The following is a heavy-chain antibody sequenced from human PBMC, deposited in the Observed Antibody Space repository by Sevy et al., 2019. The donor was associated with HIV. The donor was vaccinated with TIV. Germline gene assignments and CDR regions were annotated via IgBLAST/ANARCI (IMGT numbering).Heavy chain of an antibody. D-gene: IGHD6-19*01. CDR1: GGSISSYY. J-gene: IGHJ6*02. Sequence: SETLSLTCTVSGGSISSYYWSWIRQPPGKGLEWFGYIYYSGSTNYNPSLKTRVTISVDTSKNQFSLKLSSVTAADTAVYYCARLLNTGYSSGWYSGYYGMDVWGQGTTVIVSS. CDR2: IYYSGST. CDR3: ARLLNTGYSSGWYSGYYGMDV. V-gene: IGHV4-59*12.